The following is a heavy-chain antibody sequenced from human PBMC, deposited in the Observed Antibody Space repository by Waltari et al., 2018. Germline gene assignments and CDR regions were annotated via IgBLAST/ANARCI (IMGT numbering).Heavy chain of an antibody. CDR3: ARVSIFGVVIEGGIDY. CDR1: GYTFTGYY. V-gene: IGHV1-2*02. D-gene: IGHD3-3*01. J-gene: IGHJ4*02. CDR2: SNPNSGGT. Sequence: QVQLVQSGAEVKKPGASVKVSCKASGYTFTGYYMHWVRQAPGQGLEWRGWSNPNSGGTNYAQKFQGRGTMTRETSISTAYMELSRLRSDDTAVYYCARVSIFGVVIEGGIDYWGQGTLVTVSS.